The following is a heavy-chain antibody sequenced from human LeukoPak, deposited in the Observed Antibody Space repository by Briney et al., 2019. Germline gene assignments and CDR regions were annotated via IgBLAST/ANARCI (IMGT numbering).Heavy chain of an antibody. V-gene: IGHV3-23*01. CDR2: VNGDASST. CDR3: AKDRTWEPAPSHFNY. J-gene: IGHJ4*02. Sequence: GGSLRLSCAASGFTFKNYVMTWVRQAPGRGLEWVSGVNGDASSTYYADFVKGRFTISRDNSKNTVYLQMDRLRAEDTALYYCAKDRTWEPAPSHFNYWAQGTLVTVSA. D-gene: IGHD1-14*01. CDR1: GFTFKNYV.